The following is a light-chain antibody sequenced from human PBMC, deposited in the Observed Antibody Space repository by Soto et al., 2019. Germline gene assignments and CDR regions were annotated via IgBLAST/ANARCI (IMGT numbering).Light chain of an antibody. CDR2: EVS. Sequence: SVLTQPASVSGSPGQSSTISCTGTSSDVGSYNLVSWYQQHPGKAPKLMIYEVSKRPSGVSNRFSGSKSGNTASLTISGLQAEDEADYYCCSYAGSSTYVFGTGTKAPVL. V-gene: IGLV2-23*02. CDR1: SSDVGSYNL. CDR3: CSYAGSSTYV. J-gene: IGLJ1*01.